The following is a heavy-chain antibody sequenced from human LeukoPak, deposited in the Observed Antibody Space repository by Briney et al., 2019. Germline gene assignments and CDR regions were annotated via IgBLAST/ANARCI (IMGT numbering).Heavy chain of an antibody. V-gene: IGHV4-59*01. CDR3: AKPAKTDYADY. J-gene: IGHJ4*02. CDR1: GGSISSYC. D-gene: IGHD1-14*01. CDR2: IYYSGST. Sequence: SETLSLTCTVSGGSISSYCWSWIRQPPGKGLEWIGYIYYSGSTNYNPSLKSRVTISVDTSKNQFSLKLSSVTAEDTALYYCAKPAKTDYADYWGQGTLVTVSS.